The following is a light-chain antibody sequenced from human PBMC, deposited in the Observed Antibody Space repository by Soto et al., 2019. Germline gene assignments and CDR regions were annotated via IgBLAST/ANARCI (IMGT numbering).Light chain of an antibody. CDR3: QQYDDWLRLT. CDR1: QSVNIY. J-gene: IGKJ4*01. CDR2: GAS. Sequence: EIVMTQSPATRSVSPGERATLSCRASQSVNIYLAWYQQKPGQAPRLLIFGASSRATGIPARFSGSGSGTEFNLTISSLQSEDIAVYFCQQYDDWLRLTFGGGTKVEIK. V-gene: IGKV3D-15*01.